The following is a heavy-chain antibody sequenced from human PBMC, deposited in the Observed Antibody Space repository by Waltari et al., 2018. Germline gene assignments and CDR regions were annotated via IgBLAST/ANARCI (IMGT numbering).Heavy chain of an antibody. CDR2: ISAYNGNT. J-gene: IGHJ4*02. CDR3: ARDLGYCSGGSCYSPFDY. V-gene: IGHV1-18*01. Sequence: FTSYGISWVRQAPGQGLEWMGWISAYNGNTNYAQKLQGRVTMTTDTSTSTAYMELRSLRSDDTAVYYCARDLGYCSGGSCYSPFDYWGQGTLVTVSS. D-gene: IGHD2-15*01. CDR1: FTSYG.